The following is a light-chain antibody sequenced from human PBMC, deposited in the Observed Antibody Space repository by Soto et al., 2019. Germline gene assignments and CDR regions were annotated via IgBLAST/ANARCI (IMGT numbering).Light chain of an antibody. CDR2: STN. CDR1: SSNIGSNT. J-gene: IGLJ3*02. Sequence: QSVLTQPPSASGTPGQRVTISCSGSSSNIGSNTVNWYQHLPGTAPKLLIYSTNQRPSGVPDRFSGSKSGTSASLAITGLQSEAEADYYCATWDDSLNGWVFGGGTQLTVL. V-gene: IGLV1-44*01. CDR3: ATWDDSLNGWV.